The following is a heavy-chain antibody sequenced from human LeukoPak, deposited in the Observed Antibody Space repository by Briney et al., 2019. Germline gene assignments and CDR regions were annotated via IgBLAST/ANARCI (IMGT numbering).Heavy chain of an antibody. CDR2: ISYDGSNK. Sequence: PGRSLRLSCAASGFTFSSYAMHWVRQAPGKGLEWVAVISYDGSNKYYADSVKGRFAISRDNSKNTLYLQMNSLRAEDTAVYYCARARGVRYSYGLLDYWGQGTLVTVSS. CDR3: ARARGVRYSYGLLDY. V-gene: IGHV3-30*09. J-gene: IGHJ4*02. D-gene: IGHD5-18*01. CDR1: GFTFSSYA.